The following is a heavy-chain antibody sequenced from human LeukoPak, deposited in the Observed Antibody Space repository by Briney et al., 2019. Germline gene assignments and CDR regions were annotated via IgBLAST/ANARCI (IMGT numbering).Heavy chain of an antibody. V-gene: IGHV4-59*01. CDR1: GGSMSSYY. D-gene: IGHD3-9*01. CDR2: VHYSGST. CDR3: ARAGANFDWFHNWFDP. J-gene: IGHJ5*02. Sequence: SETLSLACTVFGGSMSSYYWSWIRQPPGKGLEWIGYVHYSGSTNYNTSLKSRVTISVDTSKNQFSLKLSSVTAADTAVYFCARAGANFDWFHNWFDPWGQGTLVTVSS.